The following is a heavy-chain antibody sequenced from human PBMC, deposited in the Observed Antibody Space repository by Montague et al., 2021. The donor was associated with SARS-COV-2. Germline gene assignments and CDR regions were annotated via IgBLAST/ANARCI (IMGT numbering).Heavy chain of an antibody. CDR3: ARKDGDG. D-gene: IGHD2-21*02. J-gene: IGHJ4*02. CDR2: VFISGTT. V-gene: IGHV4-4*07. CDR1: GASVSTYH. Sequence: SETLSLTCTVSGASVSTYHWSWIQQPAGKGLEWIGRVFISGTTDYNPSLRSRVTMSIDTSRNQLSRQMTSVTSADTAIYYCARKDGDGWGQGTLVTVSS.